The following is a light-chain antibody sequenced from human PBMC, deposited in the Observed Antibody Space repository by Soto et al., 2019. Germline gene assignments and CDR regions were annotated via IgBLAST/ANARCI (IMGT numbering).Light chain of an antibody. CDR2: DVS. CDR1: SSDVGGYNY. Sequence: QSALTQPRSVSGSPGQSVTISCNEPSSDVGGYNYVSWYQQHPGKATKRMIYDVSNRPSGVPDRFSGSKSGNTASLTISGLQAEDEADYYCCSYAGSYTLFGGGTELTVL. V-gene: IGLV2-11*01. J-gene: IGLJ2*01. CDR3: CSYAGSYTL.